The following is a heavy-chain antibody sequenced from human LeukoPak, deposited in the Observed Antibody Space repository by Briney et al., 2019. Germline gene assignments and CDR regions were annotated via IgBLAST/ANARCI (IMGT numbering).Heavy chain of an antibody. CDR1: GFTFSSYW. CDR2: IKQDGSEK. J-gene: IGHJ6*03. CDR3: ARGGIAVAGTRENYYYYYMDV. V-gene: IGHV3-7*01. Sequence: GGSLRLSCAASGFTFSSYWMSWVRQAPGKGLEWAANIKQDGSEKYYVDSVKGRFTISRDNAKNSLYLQMNSLRAEDTAVYYCARGGIAVAGTRENYYYYYMDVWGKGTTVTVSS. D-gene: IGHD6-19*01.